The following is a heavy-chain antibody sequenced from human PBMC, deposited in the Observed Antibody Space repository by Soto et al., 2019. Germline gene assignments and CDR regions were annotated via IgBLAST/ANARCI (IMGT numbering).Heavy chain of an antibody. Sequence: LSLTCTVSGGSISSSSYYWGWIRQPPGKGLEWIGSIYYSGSTYYNPSLKSRVTISVDTSKNQFSLKLSSVTAADTAVYYCARLVQQQLPPSNWFDPWGQGTLVTVSS. V-gene: IGHV4-39*01. CDR3: ARLVQQQLPPSNWFDP. D-gene: IGHD6-13*01. CDR1: GGSISSSSYY. CDR2: IYYSGST. J-gene: IGHJ5*02.